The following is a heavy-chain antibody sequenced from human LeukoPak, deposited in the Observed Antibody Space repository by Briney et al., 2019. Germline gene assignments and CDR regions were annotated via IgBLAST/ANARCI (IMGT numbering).Heavy chain of an antibody. J-gene: IGHJ6*02. CDR2: IYTSGST. V-gene: IGHV4-4*08. CDR3: ARARGLGSVRGVITNPLDVDV. D-gene: IGHD3-10*02. Sequence: PSETLSLTCAVYGGSFSGCYWSWLRQPPGKGLEWIGYIYTSGSTNYNPSLKSRVTISVETSKNQFSLKLSSVTAADTAVYYCARARGLGSVRGVITNPLDVDVWGQGTTVTVSS. CDR1: GGSFSGCY.